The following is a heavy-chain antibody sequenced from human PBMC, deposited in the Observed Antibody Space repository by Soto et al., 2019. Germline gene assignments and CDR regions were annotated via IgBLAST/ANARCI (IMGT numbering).Heavy chain of an antibody. J-gene: IGHJ3*02. CDR2: IYYSGSS. CDR1: AGSITSSY. D-gene: IGHD1-26*01. Sequence: SETLSLTCTISAGSITSSYWSWIRQPPGKGLEWIGYIYYSGSSNYNPSLASRVTLSVDTSKNQFSLKLSSVTAADTAVYYCARVAGATSGAFDIWGQGTMVTVSS. CDR3: ARVAGATSGAFDI. V-gene: IGHV4-59*08.